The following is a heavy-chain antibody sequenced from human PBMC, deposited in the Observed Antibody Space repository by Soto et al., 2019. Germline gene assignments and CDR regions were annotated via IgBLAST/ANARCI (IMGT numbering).Heavy chain of an antibody. J-gene: IGHJ6*02. Sequence: AWGSLRLSCAASGFSFRSYGMHWVRQAPGKGLEWVAVIWYDGSNKYYAYSVKGRFNISRDNSKNTLYLQMNSLRAEETAVYSCEREPSRGSGANYYYYYGMDVWGQGTPVTVS. V-gene: IGHV3-33*01. CDR1: GFSFRSYG. CDR3: EREPSRGSGANYYYYYGMDV. D-gene: IGHD6-25*01. CDR2: IWYDGSNK.